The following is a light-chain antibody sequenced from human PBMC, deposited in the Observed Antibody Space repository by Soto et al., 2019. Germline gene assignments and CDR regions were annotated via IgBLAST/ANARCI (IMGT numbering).Light chain of an antibody. Sequence: DIQMTQSPSSLSASVGDRVTITCRASQGISGYLSWYQQKPGKAPKLLIYAASTLQSGVPSRFSGSGSGKDFTLAISSLQPQDFGTYYCQQAHGTFGQGTRLEIK. J-gene: IGKJ5*01. CDR1: QGISGY. CDR2: AAS. V-gene: IGKV1-39*01. CDR3: QQAHGT.